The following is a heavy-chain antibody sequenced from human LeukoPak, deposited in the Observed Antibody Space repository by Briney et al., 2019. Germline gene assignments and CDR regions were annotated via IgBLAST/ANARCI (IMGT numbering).Heavy chain of an antibody. CDR2: ITSSSSTM. D-gene: IGHD1-26*01. J-gene: IGHJ4*02. Sequence: PGGSLRLSCAASGFTFSTYSMNWVRQAPGKGLEWLSYITSSSSTMYYADSVQGRFTISRDNAKSSLYLQMNSLRAEDTAVYYCARDRVGAYWGQGTLVTVSS. CDR3: ARDRVGAY. V-gene: IGHV3-48*01. CDR1: GFTFSTYS.